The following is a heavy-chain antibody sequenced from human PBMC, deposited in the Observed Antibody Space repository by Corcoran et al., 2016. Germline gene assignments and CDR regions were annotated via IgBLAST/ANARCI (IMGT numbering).Heavy chain of an antibody. Sequence: QVQLVQSGAEVKKPGASVKVSCKASGYTFITYAIHWVRQAPGQRLEWMGWINAGDGNTKSSQKFQGRVTITRDTSASTVYMELRSLRSEDTAMYYCARDVSAYKDVTDVWGQGTTVTVSS. D-gene: IGHD3-16*01. V-gene: IGHV1-3*01. CDR2: INAGDGNT. J-gene: IGHJ6*02. CDR1: GYTFITYA. CDR3: ARDVSAYKDVTDV.